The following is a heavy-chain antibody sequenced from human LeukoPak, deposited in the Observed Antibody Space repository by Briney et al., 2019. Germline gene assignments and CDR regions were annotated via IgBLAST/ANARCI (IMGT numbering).Heavy chain of an antibody. CDR2: ISGSGSST. Sequence: GGSLRLSCAASGFTFSSYAMSWVRQAPGKGLLWVSAISGSGSSTYYAASVMGRFTISRDSSENTLYLQMNGLRTEDTAVYYCARVNGPNSGYYYTLDLWGQGTPVTVSS. J-gene: IGHJ5*02. CDR1: GFTFSSYA. D-gene: IGHD3-22*01. V-gene: IGHV3-23*01. CDR3: ARVNGPNSGYYYTLDL.